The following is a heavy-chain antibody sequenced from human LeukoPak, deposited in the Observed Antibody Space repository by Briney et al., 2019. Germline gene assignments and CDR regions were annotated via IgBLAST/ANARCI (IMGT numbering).Heavy chain of an antibody. J-gene: IGHJ3*02. V-gene: IGHV3-23*01. Sequence: GGSLRLSCAASGFTFSSYAMSWVRQAPGKGLEWVSGISGSGNRIHYADSVKGRFNISRDNSKNTLDLQMNSLRVEDTAAYYCAIIMVISPAPEAFDIWGQGTMVTVSS. CDR1: GFTFSSYA. D-gene: IGHD2-8*01. CDR2: ISGSGNRI. CDR3: AIIMVISPAPEAFDI.